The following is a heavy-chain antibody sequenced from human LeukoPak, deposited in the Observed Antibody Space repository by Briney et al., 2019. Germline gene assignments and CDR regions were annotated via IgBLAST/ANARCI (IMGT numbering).Heavy chain of an antibody. V-gene: IGHV1-18*01. CDR1: GYTFTSYG. Sequence: GASVKVSCKASGYTFTSYGISWVRQAPGQGLEWMGWISAYNGNTNYAQKLQGRVTMTTDTSTSTAYMELRSLRSDDTAVYYCARYSNYGSYYYYYMDVWGKGTTVTVSS. CDR3: ARYSNYGSYYYYYMDV. CDR2: ISAYNGNT. D-gene: IGHD4-11*01. J-gene: IGHJ6*03.